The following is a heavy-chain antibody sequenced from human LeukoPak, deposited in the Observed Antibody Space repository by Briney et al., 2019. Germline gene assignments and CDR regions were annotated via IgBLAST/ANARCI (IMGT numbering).Heavy chain of an antibody. V-gene: IGHV3-33*03. D-gene: IGHD5-18*01. Sequence: GRSLRLSCAASGFTFSSYGMHWVRQAPGKGLEWVAVIWYDGSNKYYTDSVKGRFTISRDNSKNSLYLQMNSLRTEDTAFYYCAKDLSGGYSYGDDYWGQGTLVTVSS. J-gene: IGHJ4*02. CDR1: GFTFSSYG. CDR2: IWYDGSNK. CDR3: AKDLSGGYSYGDDY.